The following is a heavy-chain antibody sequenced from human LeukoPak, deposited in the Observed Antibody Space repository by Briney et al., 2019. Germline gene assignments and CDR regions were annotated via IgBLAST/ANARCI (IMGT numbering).Heavy chain of an antibody. CDR1: GFTFSSYS. D-gene: IGHD5-24*01. CDR2: ISSSSSYI. J-gene: IGHJ3*02. V-gene: IGHV3-21*01. Sequence: GGSLRLSCAASGFTFSSYSMNWVRQAPGKGLEWVSSISSSSSYIYYADSVKGRFTISRDNAKNSLYLQMNSLRAEDTAVYYCARLRRDGYNYPYDAFDIWGQGTMVTVSS. CDR3: ARLRRDGYNYPYDAFDI.